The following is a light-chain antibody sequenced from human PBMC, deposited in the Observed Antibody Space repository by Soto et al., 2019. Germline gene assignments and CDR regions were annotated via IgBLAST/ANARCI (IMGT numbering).Light chain of an antibody. CDR3: LQDYGDSWT. CDR1: RDVGSD. CDR2: AAS. V-gene: IGKV1-6*01. J-gene: IGKJ5*01. Sequence: QMTQSPSSLSASVGEKISITCVASRDVGSDVSWYQQKPGQAPKLLIYAASNLYTGVPSRFSGSRSGTEFTLTISSLQPEDFASYYCLQDYGDSWTFGQGTRLEIK.